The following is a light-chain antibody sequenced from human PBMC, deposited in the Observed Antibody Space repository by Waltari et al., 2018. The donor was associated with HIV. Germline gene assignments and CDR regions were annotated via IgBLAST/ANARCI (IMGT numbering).Light chain of an antibody. V-gene: IGLV3-1*01. CDR1: KLGDKY. CDR3: QAWDSSTARGV. CDR2: EDN. J-gene: IGLJ2*01. Sequence: SYELTQPPSVSVSTGQTASIPCSGSKLGDKYVCWYQQKAGLSPVLVIDEDNKRPSGIPERFSGSNSGSTATLTITGTQAMDEGDYYCQAWDSSTARGVFGGGTNLTVL.